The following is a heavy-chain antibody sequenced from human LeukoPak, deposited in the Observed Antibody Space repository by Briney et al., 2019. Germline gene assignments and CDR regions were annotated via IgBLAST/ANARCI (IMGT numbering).Heavy chain of an antibody. Sequence: SVKVSCKASGGTFSSCAISWVRQAPGQGLEWMGRIIPILGIANYAQKFQGRVTITADKSTSTAYMELSSLRSEDTAVYYCARGYCSGGSCPQGGAFDIWGQGTMVTVSS. CDR2: IIPILGIA. CDR1: GGTFSSCA. CDR3: ARGYCSGGSCPQGGAFDI. J-gene: IGHJ3*02. D-gene: IGHD2-15*01. V-gene: IGHV1-69*04.